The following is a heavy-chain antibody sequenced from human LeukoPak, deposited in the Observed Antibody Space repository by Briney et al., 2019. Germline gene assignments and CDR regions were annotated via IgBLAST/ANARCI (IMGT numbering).Heavy chain of an antibody. D-gene: IGHD3-10*01. CDR2: IIPILGIA. CDR1: GGTFSSYA. J-gene: IGHJ4*02. V-gene: IGHV1-69*04. Sequence: SVKVSCKASGGTFSSYAISWVRQAPGQGLEWMGRIIPILGIANYAQKFQGRVTITADKSTSTAYMELSSLRSDDTAVYYCARVPDSTWFGGLDYWGQGTLVTVSS. CDR3: ARVPDSTWFGGLDY.